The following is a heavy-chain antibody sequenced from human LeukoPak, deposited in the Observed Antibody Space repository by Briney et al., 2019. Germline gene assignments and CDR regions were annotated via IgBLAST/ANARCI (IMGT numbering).Heavy chain of an antibody. J-gene: IGHJ4*02. D-gene: IGHD3-22*01. V-gene: IGHV3-30*18. Sequence: GGSLRLSCAASGFTFSSYGMHWVRQAPGKGLEWVAAISYDGSNKYYADSVKGRFTISRDNSKNTLYLQMNSLRAEDTAVYYCAKDFYYYDSSGYPYYFDYWGQGTLVTVSS. CDR1: GFTFSSYG. CDR2: ISYDGSNK. CDR3: AKDFYYYDSSGYPYYFDY.